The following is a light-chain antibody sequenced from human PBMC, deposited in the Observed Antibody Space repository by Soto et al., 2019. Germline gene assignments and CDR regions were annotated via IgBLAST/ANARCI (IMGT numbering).Light chain of an antibody. V-gene: IGKV3-20*01. CDR1: QSLVNTY. CDR2: DAS. CDR3: QSYGSSRT. J-gene: IGKJ1*01. Sequence: EVVLTQAPGSLSLSPGDRVTLSCRASQSLVNTYVAWYQQKAGQAPRLLIYDASTRATGIPDRFSGSGSGTDFTLSISRLEPEDFAVYYCQSYGSSRTFGHGTKVEI.